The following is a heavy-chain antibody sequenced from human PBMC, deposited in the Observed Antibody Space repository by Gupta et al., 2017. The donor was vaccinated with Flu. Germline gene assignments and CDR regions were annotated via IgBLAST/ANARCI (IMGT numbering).Heavy chain of an antibody. CDR2: ISWNSGSV. D-gene: IGHD6-13*01. J-gene: IGHJ4*02. V-gene: IGHV3-9*01. CDR1: GFNLDDHD. CDR3: VKDSLSSSWSLFDY. Sequence: SGFNLDDHDMHWVRLAPGKGLEGVSGISWNSGSVGYADSVKGRFTISRDNAKKSLYLQMDSLRTEDTAFYYCVKDSLSSSWSLFDYWGQGTLVTVSS.